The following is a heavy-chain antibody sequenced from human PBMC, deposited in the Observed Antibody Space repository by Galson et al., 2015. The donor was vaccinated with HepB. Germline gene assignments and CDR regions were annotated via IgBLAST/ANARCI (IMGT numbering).Heavy chain of an antibody. Sequence: SVKVSCKASGYIFSNYLITWMRQAPGHGLEWLGWINPYTRNTKFEQKVRGRVTLTSDISTNTAYMELRSLRSDDTAVYYCARGALIVVVGATENNWFDPWGQGTLITVSS. CDR3: ARGALIVVVGATENNWFDP. J-gene: IGHJ5*02. CDR1: GYIFSNYL. D-gene: IGHD2-15*01. V-gene: IGHV1-18*01. CDR2: INPYTRNT.